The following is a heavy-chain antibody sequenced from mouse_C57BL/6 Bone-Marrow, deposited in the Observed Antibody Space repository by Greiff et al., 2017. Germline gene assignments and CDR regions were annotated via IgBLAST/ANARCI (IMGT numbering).Heavy chain of an antibody. CDR2: IDPENGDT. D-gene: IGHD2-5*01. CDR3: TAYYSNYYYFDY. Sequence: VQLKEPGAELVRPGASVKLSCTASGFNIKDDYMHWVKQRPEQGLAWIGWIDPENGDTEYASKFQGKATITADTSSNTAYLQLSSLTSEDAAVYYGTAYYSNYYYFDYWGQGTTLTVSS. J-gene: IGHJ2*01. CDR1: GFNIKDDY. V-gene: IGHV14-4*01.